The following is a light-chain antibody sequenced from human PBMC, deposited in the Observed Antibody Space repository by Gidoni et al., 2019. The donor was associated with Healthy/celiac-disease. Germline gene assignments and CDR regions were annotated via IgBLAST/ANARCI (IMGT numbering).Light chain of an antibody. CDR3: QQSYSTPPRT. CDR2: AAS. Sequence: DIQMTQSPSSLSASVGDRVTITCRASKSISSYLHWYQQKPGKAPKLLIYAASSLQSGVPSRCSGSGSGTDFTLTFSSLQPEEFATYYCQQSYSTPPRTFGGGTKVEIK. V-gene: IGKV1-39*01. CDR1: KSISSY. J-gene: IGKJ4*01.